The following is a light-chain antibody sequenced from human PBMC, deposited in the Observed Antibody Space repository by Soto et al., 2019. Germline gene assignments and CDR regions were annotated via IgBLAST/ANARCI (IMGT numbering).Light chain of an antibody. J-gene: IGKJ1*01. Sequence: DIPMSPSPSTMSASVGDRVPITCRARQSMSIWWAWYQQKPGKAPKILIYKESSLESGVPSRLSGSGSGTEFTLTISSLQPDDFATYYCQQYSTYTPRTFGQGTKVDI. CDR1: QSMSIW. V-gene: IGKV1-5*03. CDR2: KES. CDR3: QQYSTYTPRT.